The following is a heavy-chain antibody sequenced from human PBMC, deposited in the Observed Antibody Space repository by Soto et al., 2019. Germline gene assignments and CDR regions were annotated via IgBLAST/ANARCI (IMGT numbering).Heavy chain of an antibody. CDR2: ISGSGGST. V-gene: IGHV3-23*01. CDR1: GFTFSDAW. J-gene: IGHJ4*02. D-gene: IGHD3-22*01. CDR3: AKDQAYDSSGYYNY. Sequence: GGSLRLSCTASGFTFSDAWMHWVRQAPGKGLEWVSAISGSGGSTYYADSVKGRFTISRDNSKNTLYLQMNSLRAEDTAVYYCAKDQAYDSSGYYNYWGQGTLVTVSS.